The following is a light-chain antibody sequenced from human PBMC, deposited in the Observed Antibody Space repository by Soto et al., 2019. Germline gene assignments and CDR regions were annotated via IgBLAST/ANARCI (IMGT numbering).Light chain of an antibody. CDR2: DAS. Sequence: DIQMTHSPSTLSASVGDRFTITCRASQDVGDSLAWYQQKSGKAPKVLISDASTLDNGVPSRFSGSGSGTEFTLTITSLQPDDFATYYCQHYKSFSWAFGQATKVDIK. V-gene: IGKV1-5*01. J-gene: IGKJ1*01. CDR1: QDVGDS. CDR3: QHYKSFSWA.